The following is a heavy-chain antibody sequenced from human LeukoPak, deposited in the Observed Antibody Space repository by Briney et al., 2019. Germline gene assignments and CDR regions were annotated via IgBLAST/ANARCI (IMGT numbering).Heavy chain of an antibody. CDR2: IGTAGDT. CDR1: GFTFSSYD. J-gene: IGHJ3*02. D-gene: IGHD5-24*01. Sequence: GGSLRLSCAASGFTFSSYDMHWVRQATGKGLEWVSAIGTAGDTYYPGSVKGRFTISRENAKNSLYLQMNSLRAGDTAVYYRARQLGPNDAFDIWGQGTMVTASS. V-gene: IGHV3-13*01. CDR3: ARQLGPNDAFDI.